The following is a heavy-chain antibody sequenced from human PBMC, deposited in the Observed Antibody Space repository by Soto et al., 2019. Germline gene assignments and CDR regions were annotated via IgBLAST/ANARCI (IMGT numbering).Heavy chain of an antibody. V-gene: IGHV1-69*04. CDR3: ARDGGHYYYMDV. CDR2: IIPILGIA. CDR1: GGTFSSYT. D-gene: IGHD2-15*01. J-gene: IGHJ6*03. Sequence: ASVKVSCKASGGTFSSYTISWVRQAPGQGLEWMGRIIPILGIANYAQKFQGRVTITADKSTSTAYMELSSLRSEDTAVYYCARDGGHYYYMDVWGKGTTVTVSS.